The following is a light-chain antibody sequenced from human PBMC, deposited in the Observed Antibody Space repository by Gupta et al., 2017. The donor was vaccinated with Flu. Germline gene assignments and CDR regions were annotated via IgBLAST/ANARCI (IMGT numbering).Light chain of an antibody. J-gene: IGKJ4*01. CDR3: QHYDSTPLT. Sequence: DIQMTQSPSTLPASVGDRVTFTCRASQNRDDLLAWYQQRPGRAPKVLIYRASTLKTGVPSRFSGSGSGTDFTLTISSLEPDDVATYYCQHYDSTPLTFGGGTNVEIK. V-gene: IGKV1-5*03. CDR1: QNRDDL. CDR2: RAS.